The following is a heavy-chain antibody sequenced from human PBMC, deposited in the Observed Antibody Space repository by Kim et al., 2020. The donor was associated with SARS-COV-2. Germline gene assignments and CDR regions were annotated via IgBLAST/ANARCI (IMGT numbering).Heavy chain of an antibody. Sequence: SETLSLTCTVSGGSISSYYWSWIRQPPGKGLEWIGYIYYSGSTNYNPSLKSRVTMSVDTPKNQFSLKLSSVTAADTAVYFCARLGVTAIAEYFQHWGQGTLVTVSS. V-gene: IGHV4-59*08. CDR3: ARLGVTAIAEYFQH. CDR1: GGSISSYY. CDR2: IYYSGST. J-gene: IGHJ1*01. D-gene: IGHD2-21*02.